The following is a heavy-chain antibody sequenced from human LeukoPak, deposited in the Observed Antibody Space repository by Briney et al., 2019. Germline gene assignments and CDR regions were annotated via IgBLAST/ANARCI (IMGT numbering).Heavy chain of an antibody. Sequence: GGSLRLSCAASGFTFSSYGMHWVRQAPGKGLEWVASIRYDGSNKYYADSVKGRFTISRDNSKNTLYLQMNSLRAEDTAVYYCARGSSGYYSYYYYYYMDVWGKGTTVTISS. CDR1: GFTFSSYG. CDR2: IRYDGSNK. D-gene: IGHD3-22*01. J-gene: IGHJ6*03. CDR3: ARGSSGYYSYYYYYYMDV. V-gene: IGHV3-30*02.